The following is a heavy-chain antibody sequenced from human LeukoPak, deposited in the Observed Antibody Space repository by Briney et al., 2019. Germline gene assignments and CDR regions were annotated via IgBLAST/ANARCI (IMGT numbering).Heavy chain of an antibody. D-gene: IGHD3-10*01. J-gene: IGHJ4*02. Sequence: SETLSLTCAVYGGSFSGYYWSGIRQPPGKGLEWIGEINHSGSTNYNPSLKSRVTMSVDTSKNQFSLKLSSVTAADTAVYYCARCYGSGSKIDYWGQGTLVTVSS. CDR3: ARCYGSGSKIDY. V-gene: IGHV4-34*01. CDR2: INHSGST. CDR1: GGSFSGYY.